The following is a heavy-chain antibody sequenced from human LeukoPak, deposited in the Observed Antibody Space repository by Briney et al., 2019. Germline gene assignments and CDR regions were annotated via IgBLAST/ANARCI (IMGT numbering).Heavy chain of an antibody. CDR1: GVTFEDYY. CDR3: ARGENGSFDR. Sequence: GGSQRLSCTGSGVTFEDYYLSWIRQAPGKGLEWISYVSSTGGDKFYADPVKGRFTISRDNARNSVYMEMNDLIAEDTAFYYCARGENGSFDRWGQGTLVIVSS. D-gene: IGHD3-10*01. J-gene: IGHJ4*02. V-gene: IGHV3-11*01. CDR2: VSSTGGDK.